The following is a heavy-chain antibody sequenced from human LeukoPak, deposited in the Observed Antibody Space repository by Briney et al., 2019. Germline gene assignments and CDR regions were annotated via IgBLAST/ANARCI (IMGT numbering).Heavy chain of an antibody. CDR2: ISASSDYT. J-gene: IGHJ4*02. Sequence: PGGSLRLSCAASGFNLTAYGMNWVRLAPGKGLEWVSSISASSDYTYYADSVTGRFTISRDNAKNSLYLQMNSLRAEDTAVYYCAQLKLGTQDYWGQATLVTVSS. V-gene: IGHV3-21*01. CDR1: GFNLTAYG. D-gene: IGHD7-27*01. CDR3: AQLKLGTQDY.